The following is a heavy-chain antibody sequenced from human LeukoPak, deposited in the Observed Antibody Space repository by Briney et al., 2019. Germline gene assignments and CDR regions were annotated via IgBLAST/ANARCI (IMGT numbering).Heavy chain of an antibody. J-gene: IGHJ4*02. Sequence: ASVKVSCKVSGYTFTDYYINWVQQAPGKGLEWMGLVDPEDGETIYAEKFQGRVTITADTSTDTAYMELSSLRSEDTAVYYCAIGTNFDYWGQGTLVTVSS. CDR3: AIGTNFDY. V-gene: IGHV1-69-2*01. CDR2: VDPEDGET. CDR1: GYTFTDYY.